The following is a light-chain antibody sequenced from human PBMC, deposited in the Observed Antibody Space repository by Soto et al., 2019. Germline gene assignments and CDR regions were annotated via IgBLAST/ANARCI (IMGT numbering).Light chain of an antibody. CDR2: EVN. CDR3: TSYAGGNNV. Sequence: QSALTQPPSASGSPGQSVTISCTGTSSDVGGYNYVSWYQQNPGKVPKLMIYEVNKRPSGVPDRFSGSKSGNTASLTVSGLQAEDEADYYCTSYAGGNNVFGTGTKLTGL. J-gene: IGLJ1*01. CDR1: SSDVGGYNY. V-gene: IGLV2-8*01.